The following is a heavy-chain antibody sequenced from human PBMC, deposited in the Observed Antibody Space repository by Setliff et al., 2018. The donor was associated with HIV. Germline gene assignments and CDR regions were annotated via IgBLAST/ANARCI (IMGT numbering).Heavy chain of an antibody. Sequence: ASVKVSCKASGYTFSRFYMHWVRQAPGQGLEWMGWINPNSGDTNYVQKFQGRVTMTRDTSTNTAYMELRSLLSDDSAIYYCVRDYPYAVAESRFGYWGQGTLVTVSS. CDR1: GYTFSRFY. J-gene: IGHJ4*02. D-gene: IGHD6-19*01. CDR3: VRDYPYAVAESRFGY. V-gene: IGHV1-2*02. CDR2: INPNSGDT.